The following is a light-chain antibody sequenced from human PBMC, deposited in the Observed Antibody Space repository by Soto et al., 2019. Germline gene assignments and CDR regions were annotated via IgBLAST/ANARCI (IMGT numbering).Light chain of an antibody. J-gene: IGKJ1*01. CDR2: GAS. CDR1: QSVSGSY. V-gene: IGKV3-20*01. Sequence: EIVLTQSPGTLSLSPGERATLSCRASQSVSGSYLAWYQQKPGQAPRLLIYGASSRATDIPDRFSGSGSGTDFTLTISRLEPEDVAVYYCQEYATSRTFGQGTKVEIK. CDR3: QEYATSRT.